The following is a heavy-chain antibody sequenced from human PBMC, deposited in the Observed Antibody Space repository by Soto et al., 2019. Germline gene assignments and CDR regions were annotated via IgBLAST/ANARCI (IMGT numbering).Heavy chain of an antibody. CDR2: IGNGDYNT. CDR3: ARDSSTDDSSGYYTLDP. D-gene: IGHD3-22*01. Sequence: GGSLRLSCAASGFTFDDYAMTWVRQAPGKGLEWVAAIGNGDYNTYYADSVEGRFTISRDNSKNTLYLQMNSLRAEDTAVYYCARDSSTDDSSGYYTLDPWGQGTLVTVS. CDR1: GFTFDDYA. J-gene: IGHJ5*02. V-gene: IGHV3-23*01.